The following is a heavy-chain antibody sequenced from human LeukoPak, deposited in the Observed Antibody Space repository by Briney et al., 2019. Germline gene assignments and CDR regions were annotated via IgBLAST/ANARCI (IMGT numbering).Heavy chain of an antibody. CDR1: GFTFSSYA. D-gene: IGHD2-2*01. CDR2: INHSGST. Sequence: GSLRLSCAASGFTFSSYAMSWIRQPPGKGLEWIGEINHSGSTNYNPSLKSRVTISVDTSKNQFSLKLSSVTAADTAVYYCARSSTSRFLRYFDYWGQGTLVTVSS. V-gene: IGHV4-34*01. J-gene: IGHJ4*02. CDR3: ARSSTSRFLRYFDY.